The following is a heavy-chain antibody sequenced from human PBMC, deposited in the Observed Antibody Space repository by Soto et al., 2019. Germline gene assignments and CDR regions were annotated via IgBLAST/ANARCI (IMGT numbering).Heavy chain of an antibody. CDR2: LYYSRNT. J-gene: IGHJ5*02. D-gene: IGHD2-15*01. Sequence: QLQLQESGPGLVKPSETLSLTCTVSGGSISSFNYFWGWIRQPPGKGLEWIGSLYYSRNTYYTPSLQSRVTVSVDTSKKQCTLTLRSVTAADTAVYYCARGGGSTFNWFDPWGQGTLVTVSP. CDR1: GGSISSFNYF. CDR3: ARGGGSTFNWFDP. V-gene: IGHV4-39*01.